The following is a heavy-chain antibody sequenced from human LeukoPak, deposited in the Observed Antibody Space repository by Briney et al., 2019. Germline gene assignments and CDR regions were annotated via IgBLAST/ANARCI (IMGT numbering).Heavy chain of an antibody. CDR3: ARLPIFGVVIDSWFDP. V-gene: IGHV4-38-2*01. CDR2: IYHSGST. CDR1: GYSISSGYY. D-gene: IGHD3-3*02. Sequence: SETLSLTCAVSGYSISSGYYWGWIRQPPGKGLEWIGSIYHSGSTYYNPSLKSRVTISVDTSKNQFSLKLSSVTAADTAVYYCARLPIFGVVIDSWFDPWGQGTLVTVSS. J-gene: IGHJ5*02.